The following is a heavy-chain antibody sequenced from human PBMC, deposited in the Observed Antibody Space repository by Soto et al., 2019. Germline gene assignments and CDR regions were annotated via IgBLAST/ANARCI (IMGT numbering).Heavy chain of an antibody. J-gene: IGHJ4*02. V-gene: IGHV3-30-3*01. CDR2: ISYDGSNK. Sequence: QVQLVESGGGVVQPGRSLRLSCAASGFTFSSYAMHWVRQAPGKGLEWVAVISYDGSNKYYADSVKGRFTISRDNSKNTLYLQMNSLRAEDTAVYYCARTPEGMVRGVTVDYWGRGTLVTVSS. CDR3: ARTPEGMVRGVTVDY. D-gene: IGHD3-10*01. CDR1: GFTFSSYA.